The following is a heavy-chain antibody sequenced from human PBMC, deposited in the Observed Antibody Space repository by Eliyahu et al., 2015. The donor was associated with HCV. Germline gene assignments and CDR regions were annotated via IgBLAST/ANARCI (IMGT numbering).Heavy chain of an antibody. D-gene: IGHD2-21*01. CDR3: ARMYGGNFFWYFDL. CDR1: PGXIXGXDYS. CDR2: FFHSGTA. V-gene: IGHV4-30-2*01. J-gene: IGHJ2*01. Sequence: QLQLQESGSGLVTPSQTLSLNCAVXPGXIXGXDYSLTXXRQPPGRGLEWLGYFFHSGTAYYNPSLKGRVVIAKNFSTNDYSLSLYSVTAADTAVYYCARMYGGNFFWYFDLWGRGTLVTVSS.